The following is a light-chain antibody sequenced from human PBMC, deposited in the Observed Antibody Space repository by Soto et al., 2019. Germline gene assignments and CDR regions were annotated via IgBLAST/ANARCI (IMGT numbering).Light chain of an antibody. CDR3: QHYSTRPPDM. V-gene: IGKV3-15*01. J-gene: IGKJ1*01. CDR1: QSISSN. CDR2: GAS. Sequence: IVVTQSPATLSVSPGERATLSCRASQSISSNLAWYQQKPGQAPRLLIYGASTRATGIPARFSGSGSGTEFTLTIISLQSEDFAVYYCQHYSTRPPDMFGQATKVEIK.